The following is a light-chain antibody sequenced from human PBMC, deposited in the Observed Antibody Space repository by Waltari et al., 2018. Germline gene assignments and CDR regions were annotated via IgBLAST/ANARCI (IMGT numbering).Light chain of an antibody. CDR1: NSDVGTYNY. Sequence: QSALTQPASVSESPGQSITISCTGTNSDVGTYNYVSWYQQHPGKAPKLMIYDASNRPSGVSDRFSGPKSGNTASLTISGLPAEDEADYYRNSYSSSSSLVLFGGGTKLTVV. J-gene: IGLJ2*01. CDR3: NSYSSSSSLVL. CDR2: DAS. V-gene: IGLV2-14*03.